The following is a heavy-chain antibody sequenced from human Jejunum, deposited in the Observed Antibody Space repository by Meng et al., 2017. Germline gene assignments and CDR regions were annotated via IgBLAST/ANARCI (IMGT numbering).Heavy chain of an antibody. V-gene: IGHV3-23*01. J-gene: IGHJ3*01. CDR1: GFTFSSYA. Sequence: GGSLRLSCAGSGFTFSSYAMIWIRQAPGKGLEWVSSIKGTGGGTHYAESVKGRFSISRDNSKNKLYLQMNSLRDEDTAVYYCAKDPNGDYLGAFDFWGQGTMVTVSS. CDR3: AKDPNGDYLGAFDF. D-gene: IGHD4-17*01. CDR2: IKGTGGGT.